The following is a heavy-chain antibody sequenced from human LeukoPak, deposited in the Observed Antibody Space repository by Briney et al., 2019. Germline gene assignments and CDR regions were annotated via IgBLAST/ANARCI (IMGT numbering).Heavy chain of an antibody. V-gene: IGHV3-23*01. CDR1: GFTFSTYT. D-gene: IGHD4-11*01. J-gene: IGHJ6*02. CDR2: IGSSGGGI. Sequence: GGSLRLSCAASGFTFSTYTMYWVRHPPGKRLEWVSIIGSSGGGIHYADSVKGRFTISRDNSKNALYLQMNSLRAEDTAVYYCAREGADYSKPDYYYYGMDVWGQGTTVTVSS. CDR3: AREGADYSKPDYYYYGMDV.